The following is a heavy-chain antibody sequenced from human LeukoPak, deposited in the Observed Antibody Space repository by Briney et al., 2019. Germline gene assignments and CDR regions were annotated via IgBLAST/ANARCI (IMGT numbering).Heavy chain of an antibody. D-gene: IGHD3-22*01. CDR3: AKTYYYDSSGYFYAFDI. CDR2: ISGSGGST. V-gene: IGHV3-23*01. J-gene: IGHJ3*02. CDR1: GFTFTNYA. Sequence: PGGSLRLSCATSGFTFTNYAMNWVRQAPGKGLEWVSAISGSGGSTYYADSVKGRFTISRDNSKNTLYLQMNSLRAEDTAVYYCAKTYYYDSSGYFYAFDIWGQGTMVTVSS.